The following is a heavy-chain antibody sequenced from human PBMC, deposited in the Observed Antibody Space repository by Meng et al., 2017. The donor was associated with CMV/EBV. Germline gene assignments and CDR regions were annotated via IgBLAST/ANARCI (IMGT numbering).Heavy chain of an antibody. D-gene: IGHD2-2*01. CDR3: AREGCSSTSCYVGGAPYYYYGMDV. J-gene: IGHJ6*02. V-gene: IGHV3-21*01. Sequence: GGSLRLSCAASGFTFSSYSMNWVRQAPGKGLEWVSSISIGSTSIYYADSLKGRFTISRDNSKNTLYLQMNSLRAEDTAVYYCAREGCSSTSCYVGGAPYYYYGMDVWGQGTTVTVSS. CDR2: ISIGSTSI. CDR1: GFTFSSYS.